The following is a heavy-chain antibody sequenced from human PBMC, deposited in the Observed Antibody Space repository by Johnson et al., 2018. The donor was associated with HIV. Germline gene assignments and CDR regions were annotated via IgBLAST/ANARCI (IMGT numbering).Heavy chain of an antibody. D-gene: IGHD3-9*01. CDR1: GFTFSNAW. J-gene: IGHJ3*02. Sequence: VQLVESGGGLVKPGGSLRLSCAASGFTFSNAWMSWVRQAPVKGLEWVGRIKSKTDGGTTDYAAPVKGRFTISRDDSKNTLYLQMNSLKTEDTAVYYCTTPGYDTEDAFDIWGQGTMVTVSS. CDR3: TTPGYDTEDAFDI. CDR2: IKSKTDGGTT. V-gene: IGHV3-15*01.